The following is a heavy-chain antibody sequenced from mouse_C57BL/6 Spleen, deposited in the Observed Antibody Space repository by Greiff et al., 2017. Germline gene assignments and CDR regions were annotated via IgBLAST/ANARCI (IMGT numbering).Heavy chain of an antibody. D-gene: IGHD2-5*01. V-gene: IGHV1-52*01. CDR3: AYAYYSNYYFDY. CDR1: GYTFTSYW. Sequence: QVQLQQPGAELVRPGSSVKLSCKASGYTFTSYWMHWVKQRPIQGLEWIGNIDPSDSETHYNQKFKDKATLTVDKSSSTAYMQLSSLTSEDSAVYYCAYAYYSNYYFDYWGQGTTLTVSS. CDR2: IDPSDSET. J-gene: IGHJ2*01.